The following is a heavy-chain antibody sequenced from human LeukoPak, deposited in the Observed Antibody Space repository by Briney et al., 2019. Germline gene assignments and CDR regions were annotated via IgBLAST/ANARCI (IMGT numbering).Heavy chain of an antibody. Sequence: SETLSLTCTVSGGSISSSSYYAGWTRQPPRKGLGWRERIYYSGGTYYNPSLISRVTISVDTTKSQSSLKLRSVTAGHTSVDFWARHCGSSWYRHPDYWGQGTLVTVSS. CDR3: ARHCGSSWYRHPDY. D-gene: IGHD6-13*01. CDR1: GGSISSSSYY. CDR2: IYYSGGT. V-gene: IGHV4-39*01. J-gene: IGHJ4*02.